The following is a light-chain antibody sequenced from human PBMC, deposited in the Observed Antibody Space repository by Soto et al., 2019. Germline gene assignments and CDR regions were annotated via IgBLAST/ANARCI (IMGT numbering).Light chain of an antibody. CDR2: GAS. J-gene: IGKJ1*01. CDR3: QQYGSSPRT. CDR1: QSVSSL. V-gene: IGKV3-15*01. Sequence: EVVMTQSPATLSVSPGERATLSCRASQSVSSLLAWYQQKPGQAPRLLIYGASTRATGIPDRFSASGSGTEFALTISSLQSGDFAVYYCQQYGSSPRTFGQGTKVDIK.